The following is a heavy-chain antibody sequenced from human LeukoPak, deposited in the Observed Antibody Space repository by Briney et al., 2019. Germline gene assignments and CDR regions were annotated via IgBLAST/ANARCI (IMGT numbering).Heavy chain of an antibody. CDR1: GGSISSYY. Sequence: SETLSLTCTVSGGSISSYYWNWIRQPAGKGLEWIGYIYYSGSTNYYPSLKSRVTISLDTSKNQFSLKLSSVTAADTAVYYCARSSRGYFDYWGQGTLVTLSS. CDR2: IYYSGST. D-gene: IGHD1-1*01. CDR3: ARSSRGYFDY. V-gene: IGHV4-59*08. J-gene: IGHJ4*02.